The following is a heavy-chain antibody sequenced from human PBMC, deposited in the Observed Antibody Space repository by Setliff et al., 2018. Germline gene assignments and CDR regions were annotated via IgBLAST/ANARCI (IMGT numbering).Heavy chain of an antibody. Sequence: GGSLRLSCAASGFFFRSYEMNWVRQTPGKGLEWVSYINSGGTKIYYADSVEGRFTISRDNGKNSLFLQMNSVRAEDTAVYYCARSINGYQQRYDFWGQGALVTSPQ. CDR3: ARSINGYQQRYDF. J-gene: IGHJ4*02. V-gene: IGHV3-48*03. CDR2: INSGGTKI. D-gene: IGHD3-16*01. CDR1: GFFFRSYE.